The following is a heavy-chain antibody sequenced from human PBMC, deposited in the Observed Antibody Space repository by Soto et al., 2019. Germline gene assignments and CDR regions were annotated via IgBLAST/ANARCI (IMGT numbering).Heavy chain of an antibody. Sequence: QVQLVESGGGLVKPGGSLRLSCAASGFTFSDYYMSWIRQAPGKGLEWVSYINSSSSYTNYADSVKGRFTISRDNAKKSLYLQMNSLRAEYTAVYYCARTIVAAGGRRYFDLWGRGTLVTVSS. V-gene: IGHV3-11*05. CDR1: GFTFSDYY. CDR3: ARTIVAAGGRRYFDL. CDR2: INSSSSYT. D-gene: IGHD6-13*01. J-gene: IGHJ2*01.